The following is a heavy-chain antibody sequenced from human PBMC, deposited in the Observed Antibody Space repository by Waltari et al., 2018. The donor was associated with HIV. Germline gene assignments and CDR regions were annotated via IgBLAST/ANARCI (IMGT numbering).Heavy chain of an antibody. V-gene: IGHV1-3*01. J-gene: IGHJ4*02. D-gene: IGHD3-3*01. CDR3: ARDGARSTIYGGGVDY. CDR1: GYTFTTYA. Sequence: QVQLVQSGAEVKKPGASVKVSCKASGYTFTTYAIHWVRQAPGQRLEWMGWINAGKGHTKYSQTFQGRVTITRDTSATTAYMEVSSLTSEDTAVDYCARDGARSTIYGGGVDYWGQGTPVIVSS. CDR2: INAGKGHT.